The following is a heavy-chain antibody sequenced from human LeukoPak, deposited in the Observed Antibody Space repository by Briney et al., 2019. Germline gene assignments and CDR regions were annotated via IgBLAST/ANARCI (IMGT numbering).Heavy chain of an antibody. Sequence: GSSVKVSCKASGGTFSSYAISWVRQAPGQGLEWMGGIIPIFGTANYAQKFQGRVTLTADKSTSTAYMELSSLRSEDTAVYYCARDWGTSGYSSSWYPGYWGQGTLVTVSS. V-gene: IGHV1-69*06. CDR3: ARDWGTSGYSSSWYPGY. CDR1: GGTFSSYA. D-gene: IGHD6-13*01. J-gene: IGHJ4*02. CDR2: IIPIFGTA.